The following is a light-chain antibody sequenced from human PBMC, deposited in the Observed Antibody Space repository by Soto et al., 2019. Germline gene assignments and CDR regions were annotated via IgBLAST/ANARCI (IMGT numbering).Light chain of an antibody. CDR2: KAS. CDR3: QQYHFFWT. Sequence: DIQMTQSPSTLSASVGDRVTITCRASQNIYSGLAWYQQKPGKAPKLLIYKASTLESGVPLRFSGSGSGTDFPLTITSLPPDDFATYYCQQYHFFWTFGQGTRVEIK. V-gene: IGKV1-5*03. CDR1: QNIYSG. J-gene: IGKJ1*01.